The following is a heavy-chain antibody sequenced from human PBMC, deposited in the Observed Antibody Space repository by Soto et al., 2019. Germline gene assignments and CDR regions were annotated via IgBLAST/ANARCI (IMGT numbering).Heavy chain of an antibody. D-gene: IGHD6-13*01. CDR3: ASDAAAGLNDY. CDR1: GYTFTSYG. Sequence: QVQLVQSGAEVKKPGASVKVSCKASGYTFTSYGISWVRQAPGQGLEWMGWISAYNGNTKYVQKLQGRVAMPTDTSTSTADRELRSLRSDDTAVYYCASDAAAGLNDYWGQGTLVTVSS. CDR2: ISAYNGNT. V-gene: IGHV1-18*01. J-gene: IGHJ4*02.